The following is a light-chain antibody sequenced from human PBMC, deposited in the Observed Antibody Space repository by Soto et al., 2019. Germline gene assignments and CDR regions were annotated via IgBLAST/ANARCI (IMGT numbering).Light chain of an antibody. CDR1: QSVSSN. Sequence: EIVLTQSPATLSVSPGESSTLSCRDSQSVSSNLAWYQQTPGQAPRLLIYGASSRATGIPDRFSGSGSGTDFTLTISRLEPEDFAVYYCQQYGSSPAFGQGTRLEIK. J-gene: IGKJ5*01. CDR3: QQYGSSPA. V-gene: IGKV3-20*01. CDR2: GAS.